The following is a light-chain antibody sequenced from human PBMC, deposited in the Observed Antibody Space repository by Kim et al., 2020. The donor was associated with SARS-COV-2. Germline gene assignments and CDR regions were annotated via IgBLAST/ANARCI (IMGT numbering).Light chain of an antibody. V-gene: IGLV3-25*03. Sequence: SYELTQPPSMSLSPGQTATITCSGDALPKQYAYWYQQKAGQAPILIIYKDTERPSGIPERFSGSSSGTEVTLIISGVQAEDEADYFCQSADSRGNVLFGGGTQLTVL. CDR1: ALPKQY. CDR2: KDT. CDR3: QSADSRGNVL. J-gene: IGLJ2*01.